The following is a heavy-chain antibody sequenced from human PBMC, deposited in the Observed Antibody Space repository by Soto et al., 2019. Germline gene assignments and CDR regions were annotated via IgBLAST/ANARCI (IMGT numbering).Heavy chain of an antibody. CDR3: ATYYYDSSGWGAFDI. J-gene: IGHJ3*02. V-gene: IGHV4-59*01. CDR2: IYYSGST. Sequence: SETLSLTCTVSGGSISSYYWSWIRQPPGKGLEWIGYIYYSGSTNYNPSLKSRVTISVDTSKDQFSLKLSSVTAADTAVYYCATYYYDSSGWGAFDIWGQGTMVTVSS. D-gene: IGHD3-22*01. CDR1: GGSISSYY.